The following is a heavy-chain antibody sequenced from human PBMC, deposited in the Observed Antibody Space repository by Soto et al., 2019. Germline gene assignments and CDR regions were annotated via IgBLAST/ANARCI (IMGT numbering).Heavy chain of an antibody. CDR3: VKGHWKGDV. J-gene: IGHJ6*02. CDR2: ISGSGGSI. D-gene: IGHD1-1*01. CDR1: GFTFSTYA. Sequence: EVQLLESGGGLVQPGGSLRLSCAASGFTFSTYAMNWVRQAPGNGLEWVSAISGSGGSIDYADSVKGRFIISRDNSKNTLYLQMNSLRDEDTAVYHCVKGHWKGDVWGPGTAVTVSS. V-gene: IGHV3-23*01.